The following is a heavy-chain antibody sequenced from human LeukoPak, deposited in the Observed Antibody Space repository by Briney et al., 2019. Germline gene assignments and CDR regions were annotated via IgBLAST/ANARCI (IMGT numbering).Heavy chain of an antibody. V-gene: IGHV1-2*02. D-gene: IGHD3-22*01. J-gene: IGHJ3*02. CDR2: INPNSGGT. CDR3: ARDSFPGRYYEGAFDI. Sequence: ASVKVSCRASGYTFTGYYMHWVRQAPGQGLEWMGWINPNSGGTNYTQKFQGRVTMTRDTSISTAYMELSRLRSDDTAVYYCARDSFPGRYYEGAFDIWGQGTMVTVSS. CDR1: GYTFTGYY.